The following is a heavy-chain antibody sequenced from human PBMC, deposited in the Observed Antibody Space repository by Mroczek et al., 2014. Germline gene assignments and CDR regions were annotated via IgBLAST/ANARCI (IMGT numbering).Heavy chain of an antibody. V-gene: IGHV4-34*01. J-gene: IGHJ6*03. Sequence: QVQLQQWGAGLLKPSETLSLTCAVYGGSFSGYYWSWIRQPPGKGLEWIGEINHSGSTNYNPSLKSRVTISVDTSKNQFSLKLSSVTAADTAVYYCARSERLSGYYYYYYMDVWGKGTTVTVSS. D-gene: IGHD3-3*01. CDR1: GGSFSGYY. CDR2: INHSGST. CDR3: ARSERLSGYYYYYYMDV.